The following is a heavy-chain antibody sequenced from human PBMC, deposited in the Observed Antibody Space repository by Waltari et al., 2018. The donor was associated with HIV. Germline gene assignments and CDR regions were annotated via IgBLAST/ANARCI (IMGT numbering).Heavy chain of an antibody. D-gene: IGHD2-2*02. J-gene: IGHJ6*02. CDR2: MNPNSGNT. CDR3: ARWVPAAIWDYYYGMDV. V-gene: IGHV1-8*01. CDR1: GYTFTSYD. Sequence: QVQLVQSGAEVKKPGASVKVSCKASGYTFTSYDINWVRQATGQGLEWMGWMNPNSGNTGYAQKFQGRVTMTRNTSISTAYMELSSLRSEDTAVYYCARWVPAAIWDYYYGMDVWGQGTTVTVSS.